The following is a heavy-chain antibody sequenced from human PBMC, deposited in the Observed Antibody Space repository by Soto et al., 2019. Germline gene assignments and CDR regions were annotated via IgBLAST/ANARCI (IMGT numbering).Heavy chain of an antibody. J-gene: IGHJ4*02. Sequence: GGSLRLSCAASGFSFGSYALSWVRQAPGKGLEWVSTISGSDGKTFYAGSVKGRFSISRDTSQSTLYLQMNSLRADDTAMYYCARWSYLDYWGQGTRVTVSS. V-gene: IGHV3-23*01. CDR1: GFSFGSYA. CDR2: ISGSDGKT. D-gene: IGHD3-3*01. CDR3: ARWSYLDY.